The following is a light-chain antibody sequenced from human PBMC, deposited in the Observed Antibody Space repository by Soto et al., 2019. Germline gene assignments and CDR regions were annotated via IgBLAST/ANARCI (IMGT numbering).Light chain of an antibody. V-gene: IGKV1-5*03. CDR2: KAS. Sequence: DIQMTQSPSTLSASVGDRVTITCRASQSISSWLAWYQQKPGKAPKLLIYKASSLESGVPSRFSGSGSGTEFPLTISSLQPDDFATYYGQQYNRLYTFGQGTKLEIK. CDR1: QSISSW. CDR3: QQYNRLYT. J-gene: IGKJ2*01.